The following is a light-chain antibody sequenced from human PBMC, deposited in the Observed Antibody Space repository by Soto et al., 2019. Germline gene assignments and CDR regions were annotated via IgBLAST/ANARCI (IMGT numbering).Light chain of an antibody. CDR2: GAS. CDR3: QQYNNWPPLT. CDR1: QSVSSY. Sequence: EIVMTQSPDTLSVSPGERVTLSCRASQSVSSYLAWFQQKPGQAPRLLIYGASTRATGIPARFSGSGSGADCALTISSLQSEEFAVYYCQQYNNWPPLTFGGGNKVEIK. V-gene: IGKV3D-15*01. J-gene: IGKJ4*01.